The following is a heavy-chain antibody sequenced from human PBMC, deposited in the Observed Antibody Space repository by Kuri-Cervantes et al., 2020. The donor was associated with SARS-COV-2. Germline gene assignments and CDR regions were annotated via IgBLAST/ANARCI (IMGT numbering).Heavy chain of an antibody. CDR1: GGTFSSYA. CDR3: ARDRRGATRPDAFDI. J-gene: IGHJ3*02. V-gene: IGHV1-69*13. CDR2: IITIFGTA. Sequence: SVKVSCKASGGTFSSYAISWVRQAPGQGLEWMGGIITIFGTANYAQKFQGRVTITADESTSTAYMELSSLRSEDTAVYYCARDRRGATRPDAFDIWGQGTMVTVSS. D-gene: IGHD3-10*01.